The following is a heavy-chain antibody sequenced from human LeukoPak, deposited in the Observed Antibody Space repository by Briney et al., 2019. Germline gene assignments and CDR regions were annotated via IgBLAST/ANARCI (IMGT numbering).Heavy chain of an antibody. Sequence: GGSLRLSCAASGFTFTDYGMHWVRQAPGKGLEWVAVISYDGSNKYYADSVKGRFTISRDNSKNTLYLQMNSLRAEDTAVYYCARDREMAAPDYWGQGTLVTVSS. D-gene: IGHD5-24*01. J-gene: IGHJ4*02. CDR3: ARDREMAAPDY. CDR2: ISYDGSNK. CDR1: GFTFTDYG. V-gene: IGHV3-30*03.